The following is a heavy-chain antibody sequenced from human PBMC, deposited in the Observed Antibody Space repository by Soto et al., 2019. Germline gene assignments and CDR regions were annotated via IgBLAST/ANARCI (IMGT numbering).Heavy chain of an antibody. Sequence: GGSLRLSCAASGFTFSSYAMSWVRQAPGKGLEWVSAISGSGGSTYYADSVKGRFTISRDNSKNTLYLRMNSLRAEDTAVYYCAKDGGITGTRHCWGQGTLVTVSS. J-gene: IGHJ4*02. V-gene: IGHV3-23*01. CDR1: GFTFSSYA. D-gene: IGHD1-20*01. CDR2: ISGSGGST. CDR3: AKDGGITGTRHC.